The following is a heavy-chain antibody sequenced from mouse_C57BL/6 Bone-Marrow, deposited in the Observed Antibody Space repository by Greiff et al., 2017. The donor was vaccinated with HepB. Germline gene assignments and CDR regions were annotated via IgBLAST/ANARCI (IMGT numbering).Heavy chain of an antibody. CDR2: IHPNSGST. D-gene: IGHD2-4*01. CDR3: ARTYYDYDGGFAY. J-gene: IGHJ3*01. V-gene: IGHV1-64*01. CDR1: GYTFTSYW. Sequence: QVQLQQPGAELVKPGASVKLSCKASGYTFTSYWMHWVKQRPGQGLEWIGMIHPNSGSTNYNEKFKGKATLTVDKSSSTAYMQLSSLTSEDPAVYYCARTYYDYDGGFAYWGQGTLVTVSA.